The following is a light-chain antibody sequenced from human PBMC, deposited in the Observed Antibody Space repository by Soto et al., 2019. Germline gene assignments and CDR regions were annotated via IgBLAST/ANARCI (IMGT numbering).Light chain of an antibody. V-gene: IGLV2-8*01. CDR1: TSDVGGYKY. CDR2: EVA. Sequence: QSALTHPPSASGSPRQSVTISCTGTTSDVGGYKYVSWHQQHPGKAPKLIIYEVAKRPSGVPDRFSGSKSGNTASLTVSGLQAEDEADYYCSSYAGSNTFVFGPGTKVTVL. J-gene: IGLJ1*01. CDR3: SSYAGSNTFV.